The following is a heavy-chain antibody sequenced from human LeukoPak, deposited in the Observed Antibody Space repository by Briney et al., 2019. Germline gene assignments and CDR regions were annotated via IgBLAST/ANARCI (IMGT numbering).Heavy chain of an antibody. J-gene: IGHJ4*02. D-gene: IGHD5-12*01. CDR2: VYYSGST. Sequence: ASETLSLTCSVSGGSISSSSYYWGWIRRPPGKGLEWVASVYYSGSTYYNPSLESRVTMSVDTSKNQFSLKLSSVTAADTAVYYCARQPGGYSGPFDYWGQGTLVTVSS. CDR1: GGSISSSSYY. V-gene: IGHV4-39*01. CDR3: ARQPGGYSGPFDY.